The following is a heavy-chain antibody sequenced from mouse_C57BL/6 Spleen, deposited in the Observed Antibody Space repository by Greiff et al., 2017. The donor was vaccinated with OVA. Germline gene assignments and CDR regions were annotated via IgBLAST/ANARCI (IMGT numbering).Heavy chain of an antibody. V-gene: IGHV1-54*01. CDR2: INPGSGGT. CDR1: GYAFTNYL. D-gene: IGHD2-1*01. CDR3: ARHYGNYEEFAY. Sequence: QVQLKESGAELVRPGTSVKVSCKASGYAFTNYLIEWVKQRPGQGLEWIGVINPGSGGTNYNEKFKGKATLTADKSSSTAYMQLSSLPSEDSAVYFCARHYGNYEEFAYWGQGTLVTVSA. J-gene: IGHJ3*01.